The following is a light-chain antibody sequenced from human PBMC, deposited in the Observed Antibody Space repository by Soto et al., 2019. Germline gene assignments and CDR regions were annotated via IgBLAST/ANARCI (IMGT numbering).Light chain of an antibody. J-gene: IGKJ5*01. V-gene: IGKV3D-15*01. CDR3: QQYHTWPPSTT. Sequence: EIIMTQSPATLSVSPGERATLSCRATQSVSSHLAWYQQKNGQAPRLLIYHSSSRATGIPARFSGSGSGTEFSRTSHSPQSEAFAVYYCQQYHTWPPSTTFGQGTRLEIK. CDR2: HSS. CDR1: QSVSSH.